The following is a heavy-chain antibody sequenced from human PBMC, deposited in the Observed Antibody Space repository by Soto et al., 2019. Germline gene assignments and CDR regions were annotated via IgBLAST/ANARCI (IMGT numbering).Heavy chain of an antibody. CDR2: ISAYNGNT. Sequence: ASVKVSCKASGYTFTSCGISWVRQAPGQGLEWMGWISAYNGNTNYAQKLQGRVTMTTDTSTSTAYMELRSLRSDDTAVYYCARDGLIVGATTAYYYYGMDVWGQGTTVTVSS. CDR1: GYTFTSCG. V-gene: IGHV1-18*04. D-gene: IGHD1-26*01. CDR3: ARDGLIVGATTAYYYYGMDV. J-gene: IGHJ6*02.